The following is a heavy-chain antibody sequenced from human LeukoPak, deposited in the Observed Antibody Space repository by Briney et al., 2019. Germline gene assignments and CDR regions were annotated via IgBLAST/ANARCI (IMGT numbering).Heavy chain of an antibody. CDR3: AVRWLQFWGLDY. J-gene: IGHJ4*02. D-gene: IGHD5-24*01. V-gene: IGHV1-69*05. CDR1: GGTFSSYA. Sequence: SVKVSCKASGGTFSSYAISWVRQAPGQGLEWMGGIIPIFGTANYAQKFQGRVTITTDESTSTAYMELSSLRSEDTAVYYCAVRWLQFWGLDYWGQGTLVTVSS. CDR2: IIPIFGTA.